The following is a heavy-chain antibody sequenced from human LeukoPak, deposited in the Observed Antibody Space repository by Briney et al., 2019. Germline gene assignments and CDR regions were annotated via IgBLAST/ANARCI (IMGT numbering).Heavy chain of an antibody. Sequence: SVKVSCKASGYTFTSYDINWVRQATGQGLEWMGGIIPIFGTANYAQKFQGRVTVTADESTSTAYMELSSLRSEDTAVYYCAREGISKGGDWGQGTLVTVSS. CDR2: IIPIFGTA. V-gene: IGHV1-69*13. J-gene: IGHJ4*02. CDR3: AREGISKGGD. D-gene: IGHD3-16*01. CDR1: GYTFTSYD.